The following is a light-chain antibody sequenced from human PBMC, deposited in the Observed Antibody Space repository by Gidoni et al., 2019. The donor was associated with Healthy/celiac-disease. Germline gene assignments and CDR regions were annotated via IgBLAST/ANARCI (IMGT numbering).Light chain of an antibody. CDR2: GNS. J-gene: IGLJ2*01. V-gene: IGLV1-40*01. Sequence: QSVLTQPPSVSGAPGQRVTISCTGSSSNIGAGYDVHWYQQLPGTAPKLLIYGNSNRPSGVPDRCSGSKSGTSASLAITGLQAEDEADYYCQSYDSSLSGSGGVFGGGTKLTVL. CDR3: QSYDSSLSGSGGV. CDR1: SSNIGAGYD.